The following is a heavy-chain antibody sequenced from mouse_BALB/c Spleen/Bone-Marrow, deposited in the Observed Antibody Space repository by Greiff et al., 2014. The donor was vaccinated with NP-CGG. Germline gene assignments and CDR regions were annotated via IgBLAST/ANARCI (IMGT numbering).Heavy chain of an antibody. CDR3: AHDAPFAY. D-gene: IGHD2-3*01. CDR2: IDPANGNT. V-gene: IGHV14-3*02. J-gene: IGHJ3*01. Sequence: DVQLQESGAELVKPGASVKLSCTTSGFNIKDTYIPWVKQRPEQGLEWIGRIDPANGNTKYDPGFQGKATITADTSSNTANLHLSSLTSEDTAVYSGAHDAPFAYWGQGTLVTVSA. CDR1: GFNIKDTY.